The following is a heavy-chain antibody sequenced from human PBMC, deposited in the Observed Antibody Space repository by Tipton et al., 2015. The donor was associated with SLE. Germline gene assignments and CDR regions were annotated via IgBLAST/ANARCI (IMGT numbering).Heavy chain of an antibody. CDR3: AKAMGGYFDY. V-gene: IGHV3-30*02. J-gene: IGHJ4*02. CDR1: GFIFSSYG. CDR2: IRYDGSNK. Sequence: SLRLSCAASGFIFSSYGMHWVRQAPGTGLEWVAFIRYDGSNKYYADSVKGRFTISRDNSKNTLYLQMNSLRAEDTAVYYCAKAMGGYFDYWGQGTLVTVSS. D-gene: IGHD3-16*01.